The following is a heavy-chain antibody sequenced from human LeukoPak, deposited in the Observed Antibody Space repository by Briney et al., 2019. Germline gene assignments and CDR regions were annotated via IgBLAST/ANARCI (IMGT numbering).Heavy chain of an antibody. CDR1: GFTFSTYG. D-gene: IGHD3-10*01. CDR2: ISYDGSNK. V-gene: IGHV3-30*03. Sequence: PGGSLRLSCAASGFTFSTYGLNWVRQAPGKGLEWVAVISYDGSNKYYADSVKGRFTISRDNSKNTLYLQMNSLRAEDTAVYYCARRGSANYYGSGSYFDYWGQGTLVTVSS. J-gene: IGHJ4*02. CDR3: ARRGSANYYGSGSYFDY.